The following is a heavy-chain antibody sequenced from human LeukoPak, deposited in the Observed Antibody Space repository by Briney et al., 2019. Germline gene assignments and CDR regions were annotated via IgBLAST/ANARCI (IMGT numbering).Heavy chain of an antibody. Sequence: PSETLSLICTVSGGSITNYYWSWIRQPPGKGLEWIGYIYYSGSTKYNPSLKSRVTISVDTSKNQFSLKLSSVTAADTAVYYCARGARAGYNLEPFDYWGQGTLVTVSS. V-gene: IGHV4-59*08. CDR3: ARGARAGYNLEPFDY. CDR1: GGSITNYY. D-gene: IGHD5-24*01. CDR2: IYYSGST. J-gene: IGHJ4*02.